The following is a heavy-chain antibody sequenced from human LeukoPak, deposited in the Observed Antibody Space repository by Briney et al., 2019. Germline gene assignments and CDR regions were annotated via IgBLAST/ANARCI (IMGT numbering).Heavy chain of an antibody. D-gene: IGHD3-22*01. Sequence: SETLSLTCAVSGGSISSSSTNCWTWVRQPPGKGLEWIGEIYHSGATNYNPSLKSRVTMLLDKSKNQFSLKLSSVTAADTAVYYCARDHNYYDSSGYYRYFDYWGQGTLVTVSS. J-gene: IGHJ4*02. CDR2: IYHSGAT. CDR3: ARDHNYYDSSGYYRYFDY. CDR1: GGSISSSSTNC. V-gene: IGHV4-4*02.